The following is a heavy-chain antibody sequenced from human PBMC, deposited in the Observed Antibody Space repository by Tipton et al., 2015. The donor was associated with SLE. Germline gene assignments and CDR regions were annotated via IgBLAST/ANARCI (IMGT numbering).Heavy chain of an antibody. CDR3: ARGILEWSDY. J-gene: IGHJ4*02. CDR1: GDSISSFH. CDR2: VYQSGTT. Sequence: LRLSCTVSGDSISSFHWSWIRQPPGKGLEWLGDVYQSGTTNSNPSLKSRVTISVDTSKNQFSLKLSSVTAADTAVYYCARGILEWSDYWGQGTLVTVSS. V-gene: IGHV4-59*01. D-gene: IGHD3-3*01.